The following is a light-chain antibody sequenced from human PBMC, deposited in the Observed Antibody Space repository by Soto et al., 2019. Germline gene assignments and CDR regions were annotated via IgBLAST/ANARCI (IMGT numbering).Light chain of an antibody. CDR2: DVT. CDR1: NSDIGGYNY. V-gene: IGLV2-11*01. CDR3: CSYAGRYNFWV. Sequence: QSVLTQPRSVSGSPGQSVTISCTGTNSDIGGYNYVSWYQQHPGKAPKVIIYDVTRRPSGVPDRFSVSKSGSTASLTISGLQAEDEADYYCCSYAGRYNFWVFGGGTKVTVL. J-gene: IGLJ3*02.